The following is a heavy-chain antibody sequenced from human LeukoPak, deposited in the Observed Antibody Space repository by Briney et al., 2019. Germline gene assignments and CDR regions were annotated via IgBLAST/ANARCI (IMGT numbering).Heavy chain of an antibody. V-gene: IGHV4-61*02. J-gene: IGHJ4*02. D-gene: IGHD2-2*01. CDR3: ATTRVVPAAIVN. Sequence: PSETLSLTCAVSGYSISSGSYYWSWIRQPAGKGLEWNGRIYTSGSTNYNPSLKSRVTISVDTSKNQFSLKLSSVTAADTAVYYCATTRVVPAAIVNWGQGTLVTVSS. CDR1: GYSISSGSYY. CDR2: IYTSGST.